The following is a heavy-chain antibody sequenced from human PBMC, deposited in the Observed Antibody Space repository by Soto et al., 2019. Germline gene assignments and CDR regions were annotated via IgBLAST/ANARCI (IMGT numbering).Heavy chain of an antibody. J-gene: IGHJ4*02. CDR2: IYPGDSDI. V-gene: IGHV5-51*01. CDR1: GYSFNFYW. CDR3: ARQWGSGSFDY. Sequence: GESLTISCTPSGYSFNFYWIGWVRQMPGKGLEWMGIIYPGDSDIRYSPSFQGQVTISADNSISAAYLQWSSLKASDTAIYYCARQWGSGSFDYWGQGTLVTVSS. D-gene: IGHD6-19*01.